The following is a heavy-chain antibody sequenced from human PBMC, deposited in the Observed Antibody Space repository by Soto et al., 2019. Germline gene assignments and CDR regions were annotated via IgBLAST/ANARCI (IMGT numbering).Heavy chain of an antibody. V-gene: IGHV3-30*03. CDR2: VTHDGTER. D-gene: IGHD3-10*01. J-gene: IGHJ4*02. Sequence: QVQLVASGGGVVQPGRSLSLSCAASGFTLSGYGLHWVRQAPGKGLEWVAVVTHDGTERHYPDSVKGRFTITRDISKNTFYLQMNSLRVEDTAMYYCAREKNSGYYRTVDYWGQGTLVTVSS. CDR3: AREKNSGYYRTVDY. CDR1: GFTLSGYG.